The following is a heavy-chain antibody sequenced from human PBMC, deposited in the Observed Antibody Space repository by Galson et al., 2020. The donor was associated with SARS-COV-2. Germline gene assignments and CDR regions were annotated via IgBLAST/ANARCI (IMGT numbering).Heavy chain of an antibody. Sequence: ETSETLSLTCTVSGGSVSSTDSYWSWIRQPPGKGLEWIGYIYYSGTTHYNPSLLSRVTMSIETSKNQFSLKLTSVTAADTALYYCARGAYYLSGSYKPRRPIIDYWGQGTRVNVSS. CDR3: ARGAYYLSGSYKPRRPIIDY. D-gene: IGHD3-10*01. CDR2: IYYSGTT. V-gene: IGHV4-30-4*01. J-gene: IGHJ4*02. CDR1: GGSVSSTDSY.